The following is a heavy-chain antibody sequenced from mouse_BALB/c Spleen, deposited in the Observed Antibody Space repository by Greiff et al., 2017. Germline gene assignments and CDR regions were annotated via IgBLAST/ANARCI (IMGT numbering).Heavy chain of an antibody. D-gene: IGHD2-4*01. V-gene: IGHV1S56*01. J-gene: IGHJ4*01. Sequence: QVQLQQSGPELVKPGASVRISCKASGYTFTSYYIHWVKQRPGQGLEWIGWIYPGNVNTKYNEKFKGKATLTADKSSSTAYMQLSSLTSEDSAVYFCARREGVYYDYDRAMDYWGQGTSVTVSS. CDR1: GYTFTSYY. CDR2: IYPGNVNT. CDR3: ARREGVYYDYDRAMDY.